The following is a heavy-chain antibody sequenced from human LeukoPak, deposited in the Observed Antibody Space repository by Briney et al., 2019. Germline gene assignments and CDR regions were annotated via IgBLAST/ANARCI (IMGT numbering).Heavy chain of an antibody. CDR2: IGTAGDT. Sequence: GGSLRLSCAASGFTFSSYGMHWVRQATGKGLEWVSAIGTAGDTYYPGSVKGRFTISRENAKNSLYLQMNSLRAGDTAVYYCARGDGDYSRGWYFDLWGRGTLVTVSS. J-gene: IGHJ2*01. CDR1: GFTFSSYG. D-gene: IGHD4-17*01. CDR3: ARGDGDYSRGWYFDL. V-gene: IGHV3-13*01.